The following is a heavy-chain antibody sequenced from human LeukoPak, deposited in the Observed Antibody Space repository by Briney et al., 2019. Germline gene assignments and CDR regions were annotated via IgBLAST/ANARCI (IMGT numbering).Heavy chain of an antibody. CDR3: ARGGAYLFDSSGYFPFDY. D-gene: IGHD3-22*01. CDR2: IYTSGST. J-gene: IGHJ4*02. V-gene: IGHV4-4*07. CDR1: GGSISRYY. Sequence: PSQTLSLTRTLSGGSISRYYWSWIRQPAGKGLEWSGRIYTSGSTNYNPSLKSRVNIPVDKSKNQFSLKLSSVTAAVTAVDYCARGGAYLFDSSGYFPFDYWGQGTLVTVSS.